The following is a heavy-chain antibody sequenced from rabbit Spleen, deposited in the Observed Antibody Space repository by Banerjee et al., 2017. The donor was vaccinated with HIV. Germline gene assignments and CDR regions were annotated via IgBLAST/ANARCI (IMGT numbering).Heavy chain of an antibody. J-gene: IGHJ4*01. CDR2: INTATGKP. V-gene: IGHV1S45*01. Sequence: QEQLEESGGGLVKPGAYLTLTCKASGFPFSDRDVMCWVRQAPGKGLEWIACINTATGKPVYATWAKGRFTISTTSSTTVTLQMTSLTAADTATYFCARDDEADNYYFTLWGPGTLVTVS. CDR1: GFPFSDRDV. CDR3: ARDDEADNYYFTL. D-gene: IGHD1-1*01.